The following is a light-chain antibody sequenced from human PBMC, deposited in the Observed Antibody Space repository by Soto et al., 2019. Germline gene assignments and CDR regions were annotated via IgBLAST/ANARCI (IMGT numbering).Light chain of an antibody. J-gene: IGKJ3*01. CDR2: AAS. V-gene: IGKV1-39*01. CDR3: QQSYSMPFT. CDR1: QSISSY. Sequence: DVQMTQSPSSLSASVGDRVTITCRASQSISSYLKWYQQKPGKAPKVLIYAASSLQSGVPSRFSGSGSGTDCTLTISSLLPADFATYYCQQSYSMPFTFGPGTKVDIK.